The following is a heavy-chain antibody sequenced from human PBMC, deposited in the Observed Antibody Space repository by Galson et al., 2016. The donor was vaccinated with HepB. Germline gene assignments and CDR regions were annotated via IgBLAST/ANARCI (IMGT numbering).Heavy chain of an antibody. J-gene: IGHJ1*01. D-gene: IGHD3-10*02. CDR1: GGTFRSDA. V-gene: IGHV1-69*13. CDR3: ASYVVEDFQH. CDR2: IIPIFGTA. Sequence: SVKVSCKASGGTFRSDAPSWVRQAPGQGLEWLGGIIPIFGTANYAQKFQDRVTITADESTSTVYMELSSLRAEDTALYYCASYVVEDFQHWGQGTLVTVSS.